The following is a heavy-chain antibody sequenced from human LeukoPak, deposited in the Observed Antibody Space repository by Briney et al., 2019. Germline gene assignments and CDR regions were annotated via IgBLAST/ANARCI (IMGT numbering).Heavy chain of an antibody. J-gene: IGHJ4*02. CDR1: GGSISSYY. D-gene: IGHD3-22*01. Sequence: SETLSLTCTVSGGSISSYYWSWIRQPPGKGLEWIGYIYYSGSTSYNPSLKSRVTISVDTSKNQFSLKLSSVTAADTAVYYCARYDSSGYPEGNFDYWGQGTLVTVSS. V-gene: IGHV4-59*01. CDR3: ARYDSSGYPEGNFDY. CDR2: IYYSGST.